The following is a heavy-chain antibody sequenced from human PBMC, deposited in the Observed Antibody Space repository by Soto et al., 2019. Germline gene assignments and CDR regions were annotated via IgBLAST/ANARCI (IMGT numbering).Heavy chain of an antibody. CDR3: ARVLWVDPTINFDY. V-gene: IGHV4-59*01. D-gene: IGHD3-16*01. CDR2: VSYSGST. CDR1: WGYIIGFY. Sequence: SQLQRLTYTVFWGYIIGFYGSCILKPPGKGLECIGYVSYSGSTTYNPSLKSRVSISVDTSKNQFSLKLRSVTAADTAVYYCARVLWVDPTINFDYWGQGPLVTAPQ. J-gene: IGHJ4*02.